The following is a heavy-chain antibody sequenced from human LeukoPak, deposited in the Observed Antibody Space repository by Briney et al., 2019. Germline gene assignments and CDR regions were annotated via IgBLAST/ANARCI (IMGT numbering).Heavy chain of an antibody. J-gene: IGHJ1*01. CDR1: GFTFSGQW. CDR3: ARELVVGPAEYFQN. CDR2: IKQDGSAK. V-gene: IGHV3-7*01. Sequence: GGSLRLSCAASGFTFSGQWMSWVRQAPGKGLEWVANIKQDGSAKYYVDSVKGRFTISRDNAKDSLYLQMNSLRVEDTAVYYCARELVVGPAEYFQNWGQGTLVTVSS. D-gene: IGHD2-8*02.